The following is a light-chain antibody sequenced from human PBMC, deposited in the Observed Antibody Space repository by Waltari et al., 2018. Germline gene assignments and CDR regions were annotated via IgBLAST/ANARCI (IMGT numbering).Light chain of an antibody. CDR2: AAS. V-gene: IGKV1-39*01. Sequence: DIQMTQSPSSLSASIGDRVSITCRASQSIIIYLSWYQQKPGKAPKLLIYAASSLQSGVPSRFSGSGSGTDFTLTISSLQPEDFATYYCQQSYSAPTFGQGTKEEIK. CDR3: QQSYSAPT. J-gene: IGKJ1*01. CDR1: QSIIIY.